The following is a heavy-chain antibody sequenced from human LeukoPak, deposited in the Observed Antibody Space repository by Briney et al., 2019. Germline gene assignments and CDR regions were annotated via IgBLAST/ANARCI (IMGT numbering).Heavy chain of an antibody. J-gene: IGHJ4*02. CDR1: GGSISSYY. D-gene: IGHD6-19*01. V-gene: IGHV4-59*01. CDR2: IYYSGST. Sequence: SETLSLTCTVSGGSISSYYWSWIRQPPGKGLEWIGYIYYSGSTNYNPSLKSRVTISVDTSKNQFSLRLSSVTAADTAVYYCARGLVAGPFDYWGQGTLVTVSS. CDR3: ARGLVAGPFDY.